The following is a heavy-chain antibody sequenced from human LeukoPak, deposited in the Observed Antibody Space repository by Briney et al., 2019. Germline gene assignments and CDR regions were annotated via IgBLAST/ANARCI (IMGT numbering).Heavy chain of an antibody. D-gene: IGHD6-13*01. V-gene: IGHV4-59*01. CDR1: DVSISSYY. CDR2: IYYSGTT. Sequence: PSETPSLTCTVSDVSISSYYWSWIRQPPGKGLEWIGYIYYSGTTNYNPSLKSRVSISVDTSKNQFSLKLRSVTAADTAVYYCARGYTRTWPYYYYMDVWGKGTSVTVS. CDR3: ARGYTRTWPYYYYMDV. J-gene: IGHJ6*03.